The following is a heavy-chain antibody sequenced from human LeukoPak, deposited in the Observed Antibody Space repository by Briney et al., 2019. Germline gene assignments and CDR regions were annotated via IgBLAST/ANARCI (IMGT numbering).Heavy chain of an antibody. J-gene: IGHJ4*02. CDR1: NVSISSGSHY. CDR2: IYAGGRS. V-gene: IGHV4-61*02. CDR3: ASDHSGWLGLDY. D-gene: IGHD6-19*01. Sequence: PSQTLSLTCTVSNVSISSGSHYWNWIRQPAGKGLEWIGRIYAGGRSNYNPSLRSRVTISVDTSKNQFSLRLSSVTATDTGVYYCASDHSGWLGLDYWGQGTLVSVSS.